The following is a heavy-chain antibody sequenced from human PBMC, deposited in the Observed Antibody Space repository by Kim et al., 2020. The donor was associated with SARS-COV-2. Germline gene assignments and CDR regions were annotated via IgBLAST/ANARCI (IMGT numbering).Heavy chain of an antibody. J-gene: IGHJ6*02. CDR3: ARDFFDYAHYYYYGMDV. Sequence: GGSLRLSCAASGFTFSSYSMNWVRQAPGKGLEWVSSISSSSSYIYYADSVKGRFTISRDNAKNSLYLQMNSLRAEDTAVYYCARDFFDYAHYYYYGMDVWGQGTTVTVSS. CDR2: ISSSSSYI. D-gene: IGHD4-17*01. V-gene: IGHV3-21*01. CDR1: GFTFSSYS.